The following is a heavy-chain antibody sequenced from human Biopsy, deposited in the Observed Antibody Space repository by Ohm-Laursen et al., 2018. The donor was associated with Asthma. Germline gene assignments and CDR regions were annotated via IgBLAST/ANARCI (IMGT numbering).Heavy chain of an antibody. D-gene: IGHD2/OR15-2a*01. CDR1: GFTLSSYS. Sequence: SLRLSCAASGFTLSSYSMHWVRQAPGRGPEYVAFIATDGTNRFYADPVKGRFTVSRDNPKRTLYLHMIAVRAEDTGVYYCVKDHSAGFHYFDAWGQGARVTVSS. CDR3: VKDHSAGFHYFDA. CDR2: IATDGTNR. V-gene: IGHV3-64D*08. J-gene: IGHJ4*02.